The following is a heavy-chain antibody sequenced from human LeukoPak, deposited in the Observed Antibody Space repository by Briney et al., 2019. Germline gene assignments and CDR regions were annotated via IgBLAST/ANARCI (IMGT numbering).Heavy chain of an antibody. CDR2: IYHSGST. J-gene: IGHJ4*02. CDR3: ARRRGYYYRYFDY. Sequence: PETLSLTCTVSGYSISSGYYWGWIRQPPGKGLEWIGSIYHSGSTYYNPSLKSRVTISVDTSKNQFSLKLSSVTAADTAVYYCARRRGYYYRYFDYWGQGTLVTVSS. V-gene: IGHV4-38-2*02. CDR1: GYSISSGYY. D-gene: IGHD3-22*01.